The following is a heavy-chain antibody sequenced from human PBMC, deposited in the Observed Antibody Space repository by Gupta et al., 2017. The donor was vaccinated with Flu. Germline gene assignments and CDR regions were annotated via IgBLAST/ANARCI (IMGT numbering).Heavy chain of an antibody. Sequence: SHGMQWVRQAPGKGLEWVAVIWYDGSNKYYADSVKGRFTISRDNSKNMLYLQMDSLRAEDTAVYYCARGVWANWGQVTLVTVSS. J-gene: IGHJ4*02. CDR1: SHG. CDR2: IWYDGSNK. CDR3: ARGVWAN. V-gene: IGHV3-33*01. D-gene: IGHD1-26*01.